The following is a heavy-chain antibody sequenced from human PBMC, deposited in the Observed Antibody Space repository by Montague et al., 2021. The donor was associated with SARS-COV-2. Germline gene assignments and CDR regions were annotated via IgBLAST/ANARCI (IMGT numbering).Heavy chain of an antibody. CDR2: ISYDGSNK. J-gene: IGHJ6*02. V-gene: IGHV3-30*18. CDR3: AKDSYYYGLGYGMDV. D-gene: IGHD3-10*01. CDR1: GFTFSSCG. Sequence: YLRLSCAASGFTFSSCGIHWVRQAPGKGLEWVAVISYDGSNKHYADSVKGRFTISRDNSKNTLYLQMNSLRAEDTALYYCAKDSYYYGLGYGMDVWGQGTTVTVSS.